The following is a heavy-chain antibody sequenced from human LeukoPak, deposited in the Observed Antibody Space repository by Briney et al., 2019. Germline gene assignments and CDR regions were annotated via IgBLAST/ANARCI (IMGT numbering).Heavy chain of an antibody. V-gene: IGHV3-21*01. J-gene: IGHJ4*02. CDR1: GFTFSSYA. CDR3: ARVYSNPDDY. CDR2: ISSSSSYI. D-gene: IGHD4-11*01. Sequence: AGGSLRLSCAASGFTFSSYAMSWVRQAPGKGLEWVSSISSSSSYIYYADSVKGRFTISRDNAKNSLYLQMNSLRAEDTAVYYCARVYSNPDDYWGQGTLVTVSS.